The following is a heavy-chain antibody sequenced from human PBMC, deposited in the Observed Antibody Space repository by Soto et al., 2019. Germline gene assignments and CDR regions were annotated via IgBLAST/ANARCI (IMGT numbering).Heavy chain of an antibody. CDR1: GFTFSSYG. J-gene: IGHJ4*02. CDR2: IWYDGSNK. CDR3: AREAAYYYDSSGYYPDY. D-gene: IGHD3-22*01. V-gene: IGHV3-33*01. Sequence: GESLKISCAASGFTFSSYGMHWVRQAPGKGLEWVAVIWYDGSNKYYADSAKGRFTISRDNSKNTLYLQMNSLRAEDTAVYYCAREAAYYYDSSGYYPDYWGQGTLVTVSS.